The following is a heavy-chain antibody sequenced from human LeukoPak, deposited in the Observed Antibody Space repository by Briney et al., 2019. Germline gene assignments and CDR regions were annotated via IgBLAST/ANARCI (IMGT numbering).Heavy chain of an antibody. D-gene: IGHD3-9*01. CDR1: LFTFSSDG. J-gene: IGHJ4*02. Sequence: GGALRLSRVSSLFTFSSDGMHWVRPAPGKGREGVALIWYDGSNTYYADSVKGRFTISRDNSKNTLYLQVNSLRAEDTAVYYCAKARYDILTATIFDYWGQGTLVTVSS. CDR2: IWYDGSNT. V-gene: IGHV3-30*02. CDR3: AKARYDILTATIFDY.